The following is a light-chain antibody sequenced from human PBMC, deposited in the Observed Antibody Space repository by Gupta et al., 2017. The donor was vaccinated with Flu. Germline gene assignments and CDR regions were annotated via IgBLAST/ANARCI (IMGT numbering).Light chain of an antibody. V-gene: IGLV3-25*03. CDR2: KDS. CDR1: ELPQQY. J-gene: IGLJ3*02. CDR3: QSADSSGTWV. Sequence: PGQTARITCSGDELPQQYAYWYQQKPGQAPVLVIYKDSERPSGIPERFSGSSSGTTVTLTISGVQAEDEADYYCQSADSSGTWVFGGGTKLTVL.